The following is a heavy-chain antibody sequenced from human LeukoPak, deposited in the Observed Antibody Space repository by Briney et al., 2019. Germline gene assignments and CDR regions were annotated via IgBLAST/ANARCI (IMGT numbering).Heavy chain of an antibody. CDR2: ISNSGGSA. V-gene: IGHV3-23*01. CDR3: AKGLRLGELSSGFDY. J-gene: IGHJ4*02. CDR1: GFSFSTYA. D-gene: IGHD3-16*02. Sequence: PGGSLRLSCAASGFSFSTYAMSWVRQAPGKGLEWVSGISNSGGSAYYADSVKGRFTISRDNSRNTLYLQMNSLRAEDTALYYCAKGLRLGELSSGFDYWGQGTLVTVSS.